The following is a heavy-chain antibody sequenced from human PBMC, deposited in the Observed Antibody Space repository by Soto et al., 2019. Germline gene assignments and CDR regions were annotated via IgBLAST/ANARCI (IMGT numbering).Heavy chain of an antibody. CDR1: GGSISSSSYY. D-gene: IGHD5-18*01. V-gene: IGHV4-39*01. Sequence: SETLSLTCTVSGGSISSSSYYWGWIRQPPGKGLEWIGSIYYSGSTYYNPSLKSRVTISVDTSKNQFSLKLSSVTAADTAVNYCARLDTAMVNYYYYGMDVWGQGTTVTLSS. CDR2: IYYSGST. CDR3: ARLDTAMVNYYYYGMDV. J-gene: IGHJ6*02.